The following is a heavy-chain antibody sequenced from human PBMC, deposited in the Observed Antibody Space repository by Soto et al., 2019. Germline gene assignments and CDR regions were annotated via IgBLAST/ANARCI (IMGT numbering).Heavy chain of an antibody. CDR3: ARAPTYYYDSSGPKFDY. Sequence: PSETLSLTCTVSGASITGGNYYWGWIRQPPGKGLEWIGYIYYSGSTYYNPSLKSRVTISVDTSKNQFSLKLSSVTAADTAVYYCARAPTYYYDSSGPKFDYWGQGTLVTVSS. D-gene: IGHD3-22*01. J-gene: IGHJ4*02. CDR2: IYYSGST. V-gene: IGHV4-30-4*08. CDR1: GASITGGNYY.